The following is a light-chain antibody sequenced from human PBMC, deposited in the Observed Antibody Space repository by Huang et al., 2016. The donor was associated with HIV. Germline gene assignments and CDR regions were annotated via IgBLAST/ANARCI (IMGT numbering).Light chain of an antibody. Sequence: DIQMTQSPSSLSASVGDRVTIICRASQGISKSLAWYQQKPGKAPKLLLYATSKLESGVPARCSGSGSGTHYTLTISTLQPEDLATYYCQQDQSVPWTFGQGTKVAI. CDR1: QGISKS. CDR3: QQDQSVPWT. J-gene: IGKJ1*01. V-gene: IGKV1-NL1*01. CDR2: ATS.